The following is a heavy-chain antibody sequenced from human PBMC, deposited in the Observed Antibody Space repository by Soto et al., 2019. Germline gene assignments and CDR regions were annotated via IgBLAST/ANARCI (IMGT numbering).Heavy chain of an antibody. Sequence: SETLSLTCTVSGGSISSYYWSWIRQPPGKGLEWIGYIYYSGSTNYNPSLKSRVTISVDTSKNQFSLKLSSVTAADTAVYYCARGPSGGSSDYWGQGTLVTVSS. CDR1: GGSISSYY. CDR3: ARGPSGGSSDY. J-gene: IGHJ4*02. D-gene: IGHD5-12*01. CDR2: IYYSGST. V-gene: IGHV4-59*01.